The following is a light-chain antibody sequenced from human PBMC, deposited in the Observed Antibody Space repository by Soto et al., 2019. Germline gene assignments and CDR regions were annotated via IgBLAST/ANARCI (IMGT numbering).Light chain of an antibody. J-gene: IGKJ2*02. Sequence: EIVMTQSPATLSVSPGERATLSCRASQSISSNLAWYQQKPGQAPRLLLYGASTRATGIPARFSGSGSGTEFTLTISELESEDFAFYYCQQYNNWPPCTFGQGTKVYIK. V-gene: IGKV3-15*01. CDR3: QQYNNWPPCT. CDR1: QSISSN. CDR2: GAS.